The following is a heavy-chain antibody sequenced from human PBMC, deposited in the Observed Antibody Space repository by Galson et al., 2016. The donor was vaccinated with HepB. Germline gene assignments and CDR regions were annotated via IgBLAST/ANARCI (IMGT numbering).Heavy chain of an antibody. CDR2: IRGSSDTT. V-gene: IGHV3-23*01. CDR1: GFTLNNYA. Sequence: SLRLSCAASGFTLNNYAMIWVRQAPGKGLEWVSVIRGSSDTTSYADSVKGRFTISRDNSKNMLFLQMNGLRAEDTATYYCAKDPGGWSISYFQHWGQGTLVAVSS. J-gene: IGHJ1*01. D-gene: IGHD6-19*01. CDR3: AKDPGGWSISYFQH.